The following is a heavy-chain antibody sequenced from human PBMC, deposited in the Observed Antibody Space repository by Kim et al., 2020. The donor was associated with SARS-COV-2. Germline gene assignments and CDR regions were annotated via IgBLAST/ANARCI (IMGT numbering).Heavy chain of an antibody. Sequence: GRSLRLSCAASGFTFSSYSMNWVRQAPGKGLEWVSSISSSSSYIYYADSVKGRFTISRDNAKNSLYLQMNSLRAEDTAVYYCARSYYDILTAGYYYGMDVWGQGTTVTVSS. CDR1: GFTFSSYS. J-gene: IGHJ6*02. CDR2: ISSSSSYI. D-gene: IGHD3-9*01. V-gene: IGHV3-21*01. CDR3: ARSYYDILTAGYYYGMDV.